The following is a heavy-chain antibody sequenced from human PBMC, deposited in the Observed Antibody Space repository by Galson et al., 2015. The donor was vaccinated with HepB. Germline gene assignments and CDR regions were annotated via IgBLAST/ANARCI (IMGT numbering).Heavy chain of an antibody. V-gene: IGHV1-3*01. J-gene: IGHJ5*02. Sequence: SVKVSCKASGYTFTSYAMHWVRQAPGQRLEWMGWINAGNGNTKYSQKFQGRVTITRDTSASTAYMELSSLRSEDTAVYYCARGSRIGYCSSTSCYGSNWFDPWGQGTLVTV. CDR2: INAGNGNT. CDR1: GYTFTSYA. CDR3: ARGSRIGYCSSTSCYGSNWFDP. D-gene: IGHD2-2*01.